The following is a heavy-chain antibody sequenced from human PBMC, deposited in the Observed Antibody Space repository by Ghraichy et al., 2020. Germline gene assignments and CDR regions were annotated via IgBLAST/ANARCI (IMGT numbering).Heavy chain of an antibody. D-gene: IGHD6-13*01. V-gene: IGHV4-34*01. Sequence: SETLSLTCAVFGGSFSDYFWCWIRQPPGKGLEWIGEINHSGSTKYNPSLKSRVTISVDTSKNQFSLKLNSVIAADTAVYYCARYSSNSYDDAFDSWGRGTLVTVS. CDR1: GGSFSDYF. CDR2: INHSGST. CDR3: ARYSSNSYDDAFDS. J-gene: IGHJ3*01.